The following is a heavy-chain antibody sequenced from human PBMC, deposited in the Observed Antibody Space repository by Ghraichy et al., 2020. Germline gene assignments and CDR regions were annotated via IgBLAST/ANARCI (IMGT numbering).Heavy chain of an antibody. Sequence: GGSLRLSCVGSGFTFNAYSMNWVRQSPGKGLEWVSYITGSSRTKSYADSVKGRFTISRDNARNSLLLQMNSLRDEDTAVYYCARGSTVVRFYYYDGMDVWGQGTTVTVSS. CDR1: GFTFNAYS. J-gene: IGHJ6*02. CDR2: ITGSSRTK. CDR3: ARGSTVVRFYYYDGMDV. D-gene: IGHD4-23*01. V-gene: IGHV3-48*02.